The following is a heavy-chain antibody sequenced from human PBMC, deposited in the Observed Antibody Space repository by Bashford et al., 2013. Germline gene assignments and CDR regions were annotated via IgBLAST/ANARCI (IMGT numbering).Heavy chain of an antibody. D-gene: IGHD3-22*01. CDR2: IYYSGST. J-gene: IGHJ4*02. CDR3: ASYDSSGYYGLDY. CDR1: GGSISSGGYY. Sequence: SETLSLTCTVSGGSISSGGYYWSWIRQHPGKGLEWIGYIYYSGSTYYNPSLKSRVTISVDTSKNQFSLKLSSVTAADTAVYYCASYDSSGYYGLDYWGQGPWSPSPQ. V-gene: IGHV4-31*03.